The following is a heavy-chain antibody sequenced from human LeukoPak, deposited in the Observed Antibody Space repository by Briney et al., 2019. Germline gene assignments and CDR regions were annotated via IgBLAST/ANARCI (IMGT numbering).Heavy chain of an antibody. Sequence: ASVKVSCKASGYTFTSYSINWVRQAPGQGLEWMGWISAYNGNTKYAQKLQGRVTMTTDTSTSTACMELRSLRSDDTAVYYCARGLGGSGSYFLTFDYWGRGTLVTVSS. CDR2: ISAYNGNT. CDR1: GYTFTSYS. V-gene: IGHV1-18*01. CDR3: ARGLGGSGSYFLTFDY. D-gene: IGHD1-26*01. J-gene: IGHJ4*02.